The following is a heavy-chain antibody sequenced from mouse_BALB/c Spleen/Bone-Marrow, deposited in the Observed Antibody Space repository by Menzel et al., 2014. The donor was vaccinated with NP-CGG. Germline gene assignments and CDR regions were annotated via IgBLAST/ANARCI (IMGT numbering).Heavy chain of an antibody. D-gene: IGHD2-14*01. CDR3: ARSIEYRPLTY. CDR1: GYSFTGYN. J-gene: IGHJ3*01. V-gene: IGHV1-39*01. CDR2: IDPYYGGI. Sequence: EVQLQQSGPELEKPGASVKISCKASGYSFTGYNMNWVEQSNGKSLEWIGNIDPYYGGISYNQKFKDKATLTVDKSSSTAYMQLKSLTSEDSAVYYCARSIEYRPLTYWGQGTLVTVSA.